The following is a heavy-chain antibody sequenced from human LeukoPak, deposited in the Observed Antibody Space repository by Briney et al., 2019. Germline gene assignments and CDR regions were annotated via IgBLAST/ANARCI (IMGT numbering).Heavy chain of an antibody. CDR3: ASDGVAARRGGFDY. CDR2: IYSGGST. Sequence: PGGSLRLSCAASGFTVSSNYMSWVRQAPGKGLEWVSVIYSGGSTYYADSVKGRFTISRDNSKNTLYLQMNSLRAEDTAVYYCASDGVAARRGGFDYWGQGTLVTVSS. J-gene: IGHJ4*02. CDR1: GFTVSSNY. D-gene: IGHD6-6*01. V-gene: IGHV3-66*01.